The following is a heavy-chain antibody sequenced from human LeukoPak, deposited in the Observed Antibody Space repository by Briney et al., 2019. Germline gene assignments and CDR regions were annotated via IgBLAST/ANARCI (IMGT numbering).Heavy chain of an antibody. CDR1: GGSISSYY. CDR2: IYNTGST. J-gene: IGHJ4*02. CDR3: VRLGNREFDS. Sequence: SETLSLTCTVSGGSISSYYWSWIRQPPGKGLEWIGYIYNTGSTNSNPSLKNRVTISVDTSGNQFSLKLSSVTAADTAVYYCVRLGNREFDSWGQGTLVTVSS. V-gene: IGHV4-59*08. D-gene: IGHD2/OR15-2a*01.